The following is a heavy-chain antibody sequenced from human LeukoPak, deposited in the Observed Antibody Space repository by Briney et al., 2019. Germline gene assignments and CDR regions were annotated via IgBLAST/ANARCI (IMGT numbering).Heavy chain of an antibody. J-gene: IGHJ4*02. V-gene: IGHV3-74*01. CDR2: ISSDGTNT. Sequence: PGGSLRLSCAASGFTFSSHWMHWVRQAPGKGLVWVSRISSDGTNTNYADSVKGRFTISRDNSKNTLYLQMNSLRAEDTAVYYCAKARLAAADFDYWGQGTLVTVSS. CDR1: GFTFSSHW. CDR3: AKARLAAADFDY. D-gene: IGHD6-13*01.